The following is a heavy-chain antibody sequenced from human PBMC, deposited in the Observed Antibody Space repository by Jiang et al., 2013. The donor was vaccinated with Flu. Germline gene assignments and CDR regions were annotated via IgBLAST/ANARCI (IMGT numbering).Heavy chain of an antibody. J-gene: IGHJ4*01. D-gene: IGHD4-23*01. CDR3: ARLAGGNSGPFDY. Sequence: SLTCTVSGASIINNYCSWIRQPPGKGLEWIGYIYHSGTTNYNPSLKSRVTISGDTSKNQFSLKLTSVTAADTAVYYCARLAGGNSGPFDYWGHGTLVTVSS. CDR2: IYHSGTT. V-gene: IGHV4-59*08. CDR1: GASIINNY.